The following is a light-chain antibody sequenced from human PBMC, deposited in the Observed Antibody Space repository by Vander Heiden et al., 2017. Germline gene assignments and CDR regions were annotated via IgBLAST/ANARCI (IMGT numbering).Light chain of an antibody. CDR3: QVWDNSSDQVV. Sequence: SYVLTQPPSVAVAPAQTARITCGGYGIGSKSVHWYRQKAGQAPALVIYDDGDRPSGIPERFSVSNSGNTATLTISRVEAGDEADYFCQVWDNSSDQVVFGGGTRLTVL. CDR2: DDG. CDR1: GIGSKS. V-gene: IGLV3-21*02. J-gene: IGLJ2*01.